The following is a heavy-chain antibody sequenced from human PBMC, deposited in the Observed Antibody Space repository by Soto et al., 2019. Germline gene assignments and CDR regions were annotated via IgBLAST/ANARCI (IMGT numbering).Heavy chain of an antibody. CDR1: GFTFSMSA. Sequence: EVQLLESGGGLVQPGGSLRLSCAASGFTFSMSAMTWVRQAPGKGLEWVSTTGLNGRTTYYADSVKGRFTVSRDNSKNTLSLQMNRLRAEDTAVYFCTKALYCSSTSCYSGGDTFHIWGQGTMVTVS. J-gene: IGHJ3*02. D-gene: IGHD2-2*01. V-gene: IGHV3-23*01. CDR3: TKALYCSSTSCYSGGDTFHI. CDR2: TGLNGRTT.